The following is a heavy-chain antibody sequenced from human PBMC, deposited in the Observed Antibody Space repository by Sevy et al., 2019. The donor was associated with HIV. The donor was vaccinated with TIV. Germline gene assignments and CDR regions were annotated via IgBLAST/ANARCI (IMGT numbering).Heavy chain of an antibody. D-gene: IGHD3-22*01. CDR1: GFTFSSYA. J-gene: IGHJ4*02. CDR3: ARDYYDSSGYFSY. Sequence: GGSLRLSCAASGFTFSSYAMHWVRQAPGKGLEWVAVISYDGSNKYYADAVKGRFTISRDNSKNTLYLQMNSLRAEDTAVYYCARDYYDSSGYFSYWGQGTLVTVSS. V-gene: IGHV3-30-3*01. CDR2: ISYDGSNK.